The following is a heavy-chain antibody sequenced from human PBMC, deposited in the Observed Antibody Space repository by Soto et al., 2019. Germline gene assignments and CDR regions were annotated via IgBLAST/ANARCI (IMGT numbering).Heavy chain of an antibody. J-gene: IGHJ1*01. CDR2: IWYDGSNK. CDR1: GFTFSSYG. CDR3: ARDELAVAGTKGYFQH. D-gene: IGHD6-19*01. V-gene: IGHV3-33*01. Sequence: GGSLRLSCAASGFTFSSYGMHWVRQAPGKGLEWVAVIWYDGSNKYYADSVKGRFTISRDNSKNTLYLQMNSLRAEDTAVYYCARDELAVAGTKGYFQHWGQGTLVTVSS.